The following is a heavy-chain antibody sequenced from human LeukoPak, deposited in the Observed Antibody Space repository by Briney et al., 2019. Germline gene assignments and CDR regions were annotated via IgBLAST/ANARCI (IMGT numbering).Heavy chain of an antibody. Sequence: PGGSLRLSCAASGFTFDDYAMHWVRQAPGKGLEGVSGISWNSGSIGYADSVKGRFTISRDNAKNSLYLQMNSLRAEDTALYYCAKDSGYDLSAFDYWGQGTLVTVSS. CDR1: GFTFDDYA. D-gene: IGHD5-12*01. CDR3: AKDSGYDLSAFDY. V-gene: IGHV3-9*01. J-gene: IGHJ4*02. CDR2: ISWNSGSI.